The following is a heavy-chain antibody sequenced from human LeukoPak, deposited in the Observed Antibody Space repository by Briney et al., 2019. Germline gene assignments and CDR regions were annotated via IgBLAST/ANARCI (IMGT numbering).Heavy chain of an antibody. D-gene: IGHD4-23*01. CDR1: GYTFTSYD. CDR2: MNPNSGDA. CDR3: ARDYGGNSGWFDP. Sequence: GASVKVSCKASGYTFTSYDLNWVRQATGQGLEWIGWMNPNSGDAGYAQKFQGRVTLTRNSSISTAYMELSSLRSEDTAVYYCARDYGGNSGWFDPWGRGTLVTVSS. J-gene: IGHJ5*02. V-gene: IGHV1-8*01.